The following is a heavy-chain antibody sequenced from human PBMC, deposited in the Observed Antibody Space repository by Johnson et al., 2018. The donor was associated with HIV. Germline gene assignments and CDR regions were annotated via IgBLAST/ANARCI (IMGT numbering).Heavy chain of an antibody. D-gene: IGHD3-16*01. CDR2: IWYDGSNK. CDR1: GFTFSSYG. V-gene: IGHV3-33*01. CDR3: ARGRGALDV. Sequence: QVQLVESGGGVVQPGRSLRLSCAASGFTFSSYGMHWVRQAPGKGLEWVAVIWYDGSNKYYADSVKGRFTISRDNSKNTLYLQMNSLRVDDTAVYYCARGRGALDVWGQGTMVTVSS. J-gene: IGHJ3*01.